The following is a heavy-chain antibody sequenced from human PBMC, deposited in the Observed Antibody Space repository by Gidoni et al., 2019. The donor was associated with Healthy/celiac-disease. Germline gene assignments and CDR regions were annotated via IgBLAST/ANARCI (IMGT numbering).Heavy chain of an antibody. CDR3: ASCPRRSGGSCYYDY. D-gene: IGHD2-15*01. CDR1: GFTFSSYA. Sequence: QVQLVESGGVVVQPGRSLRLSFAASGFTFSSYAMHWVRQAPGKGLEWVAVISYDGSNKYYADSVKGRFTISRDNSKNTLYLQMNSLRAEDTAVYYCASCPRRSGGSCYYDYWGQGTLVTVSS. CDR2: ISYDGSNK. V-gene: IGHV3-30-3*01. J-gene: IGHJ4*02.